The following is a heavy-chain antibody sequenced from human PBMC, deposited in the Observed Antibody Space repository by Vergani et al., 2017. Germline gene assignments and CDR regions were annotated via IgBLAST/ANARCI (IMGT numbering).Heavy chain of an antibody. CDR2: IFSSGTT. Sequence: QVQLQESGPGLVKPSQTLSLSCTVSGGSVRNSIGYYWPWIRQPAGKTLEWIGEIFSSGTTNYNPSFKNRVTMSVDTSKNQFSLKLNSVTAADTAVYYCARGSRAEGGSGPDKWGQGTLVTVSS. J-gene: IGHJ4*02. D-gene: IGHD6-13*01. V-gene: IGHV4-61*02. CDR3: ARGSRAEGGSGPDK. CDR1: GGSVRNSIGYY.